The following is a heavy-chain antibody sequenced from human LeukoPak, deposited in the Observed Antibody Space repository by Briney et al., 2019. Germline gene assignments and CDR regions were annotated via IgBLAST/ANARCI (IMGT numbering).Heavy chain of an antibody. D-gene: IGHD4-11*01. CDR3: AKAVKNSNYVDY. CDR1: GFSISDYY. V-gene: IGHV3-11*04. J-gene: IGHJ4*02. Sequence: GGSLRLSCVASGFSISDYYMAWIRQGPGKGLEWLSYISGGSEYISYADSVKGRFTISRDNAKQSLSLQMNSLRAEDTAVYYCAKAVKNSNYVDYWGQGTLVTVSS. CDR2: ISGGSEYI.